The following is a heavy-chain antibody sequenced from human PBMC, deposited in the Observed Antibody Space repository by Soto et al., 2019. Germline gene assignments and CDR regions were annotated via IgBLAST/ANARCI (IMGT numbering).Heavy chain of an antibody. V-gene: IGHV3-15*07. CDR2: INSNSDGGTT. J-gene: IGHJ4*02. CDR1: GFNFKNAW. D-gene: IGHD6-13*01. Sequence: EVQLVESGGGLVKPGGSLRLFCAGSGFNFKNAWMNWVRQAPGKGLEWVGRINSNSDGGTTDYAAPVKGRFNISRDDSGNMLFLQMTSLKPEDTAVYYCTTGEDTVAWYGIYYWGQGTLVTVSS. CDR3: TTGEDTVAWYGIYY.